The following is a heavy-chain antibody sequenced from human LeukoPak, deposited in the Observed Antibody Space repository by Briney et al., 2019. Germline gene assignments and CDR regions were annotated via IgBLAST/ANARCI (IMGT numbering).Heavy chain of an antibody. D-gene: IGHD2-2*01. CDR2: INPNSGGT. CDR3: AREGDTDIVVVPAAWD. CDR1: GYTFTSYY. Sequence: GASVKVSCKASGYTFTSYYMHWVRQAPGQGLEWMGWINPNSGGTNYAQKFQGRVTMTRDTSISTAYMELSRLRSDDTAVYYCAREGDTDIVVVPAAWDWGQGTLVTVSS. V-gene: IGHV1-2*02. J-gene: IGHJ4*02.